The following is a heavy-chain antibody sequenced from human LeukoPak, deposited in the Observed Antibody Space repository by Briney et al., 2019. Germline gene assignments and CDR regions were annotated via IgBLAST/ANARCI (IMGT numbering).Heavy chain of an antibody. Sequence: WGSLRLSCAASGFIFSSYGMSWVRQAPGKGLEWVSAISGSGGSTYYADSVKGLFTISRDNSKNTLYLQMNGLRAEDTAVYYCAKIYYYASENYYKYPVVDYWGQGTLVTVSS. J-gene: IGHJ4*02. CDR1: GFIFSSYG. V-gene: IGHV3-23*01. CDR3: AKIYYYASENYYKYPVVDY. D-gene: IGHD3-10*01. CDR2: ISGSGGST.